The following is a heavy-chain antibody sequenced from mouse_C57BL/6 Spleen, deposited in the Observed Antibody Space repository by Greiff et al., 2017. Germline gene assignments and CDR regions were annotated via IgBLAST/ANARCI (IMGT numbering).Heavy chain of an antibody. J-gene: IGHJ4*01. V-gene: IGHV1-42*01. CDR1: GYSFTGYY. CDR2: INPSTGGT. D-gene: IGHD2-5*01. Sequence: EVQLQESGPELVKPGASVKISCKASGYSFTGYYMNWVKQSPEKSLEWIGEINPSTGGTTYNQKFKAKATLTVDKSSSTAYMQLKSLTSEDSAVYYCARTYYSNYPLAMDYWGQGTSVTVSS. CDR3: ARTYYSNYPLAMDY.